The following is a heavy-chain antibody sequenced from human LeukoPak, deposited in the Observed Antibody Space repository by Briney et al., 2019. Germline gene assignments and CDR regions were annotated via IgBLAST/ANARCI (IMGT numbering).Heavy chain of an antibody. V-gene: IGHV1-8*01. D-gene: IGHD1-26*01. Sequence: ASVKVSCKASGYTFTSYDINWVRQATGQGLEWMGCMNPNSGNTGYAQKFQGRVTMTRNTSISTAYMELSSLRSEDTAVYSCPREASGSYYENDYCGQGTLGTVSS. CDR3: PREASGSYYENDY. J-gene: IGHJ4*02. CDR1: GYTFTSYD. CDR2: MNPNSGNT.